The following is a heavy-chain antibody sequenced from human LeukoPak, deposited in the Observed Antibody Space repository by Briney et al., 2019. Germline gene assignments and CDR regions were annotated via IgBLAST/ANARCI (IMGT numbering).Heavy chain of an antibody. D-gene: IGHD3-10*01. Sequence: SETLSLTCTVSGYSISSGYYWGWIRQPPGKGLEWIGSIYHSGSTYYNPSLKSRVTISVDTSRNQVSLKLNSVTAADTAVYYCAKSNGYGLVDIWGQGTMVTVSS. V-gene: IGHV4-38-2*02. J-gene: IGHJ3*02. CDR1: GYSISSGYY. CDR2: IYHSGST. CDR3: AKSNGYGLVDI.